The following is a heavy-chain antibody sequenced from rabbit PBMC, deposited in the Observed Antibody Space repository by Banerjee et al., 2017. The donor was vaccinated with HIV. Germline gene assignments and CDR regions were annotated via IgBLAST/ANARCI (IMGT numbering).Heavy chain of an antibody. J-gene: IGHJ4*01. D-gene: IGHD2-1*01. CDR1: GFSFSVNYY. CDR2: VYAGSGGNT. V-gene: IGHV1S40*01. Sequence: EGSLTLTCTASGFSFSVNYYMCWVRQAPGKGLEWIACVYAGSGGNTYYASWAKGRFTISKTSSTTVTLQMTSLTAADTATYFCARPYGGRAGFYFDLWGPGTLVTVS. CDR3: ARPYGGRAGFYFDL.